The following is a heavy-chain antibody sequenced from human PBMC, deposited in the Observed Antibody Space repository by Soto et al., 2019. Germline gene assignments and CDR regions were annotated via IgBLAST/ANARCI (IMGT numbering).Heavy chain of an antibody. V-gene: IGHV4-31*03. J-gene: IGHJ4*02. CDR1: GGSISNGYYY. Sequence: SETLSLTCTVSGGSISNGYYYWSWVRQNPGKGLEWIGHIYHSGRTYYKPSLKSRVTISVDTSKNQFSLSLSSVTAADTAVYYCARWVEVSLDYFDSWGQGTPVTVSS. D-gene: IGHD1-20*01. CDR3: ARWVEVSLDYFDS. CDR2: IYHSGRT.